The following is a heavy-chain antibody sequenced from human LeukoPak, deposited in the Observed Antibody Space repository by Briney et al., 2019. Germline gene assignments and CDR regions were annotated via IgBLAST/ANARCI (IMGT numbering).Heavy chain of an antibody. CDR1: GFTFSDYY. Sequence: GGSLRLSCAASGFTFSDYYMNWIRQAPGKGLEWVSYISRTSSDTKYADSVKGRFTISRDNAEKSLYLQMNSLRVGDTAVYYCVREARAPDYWGQGTLVTVSS. J-gene: IGHJ4*02. D-gene: IGHD5-12*01. CDR3: VREARAPDY. CDR2: ISRTSSDT. V-gene: IGHV3-11*06.